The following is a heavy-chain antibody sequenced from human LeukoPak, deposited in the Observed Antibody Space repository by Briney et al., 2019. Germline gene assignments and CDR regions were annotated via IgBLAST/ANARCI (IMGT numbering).Heavy chain of an antibody. D-gene: IGHD5-12*01. CDR2: IYSGGST. V-gene: IGHV3-66*01. J-gene: IGHJ4*02. Sequence: GGSLRLSCAASAFSVGSNHMTWVRQAPGKGLEWVSLIYSGGSTYYADSVKGRFTISRDNSKNTLYLQMNSLRAEDTAVYYCARGPSGYHNNGGQGTLVTVSS. CDR1: AFSVGSNH. CDR3: ARGPSGYHNN.